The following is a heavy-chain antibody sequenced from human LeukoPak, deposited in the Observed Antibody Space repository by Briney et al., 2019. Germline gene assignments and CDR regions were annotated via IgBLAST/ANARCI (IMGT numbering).Heavy chain of an antibody. Sequence: PSETLSLTCTVSGGSISSYYWSWIRQPPGKGLEWIGYIYYSGSTNYNPSLKSRVTISVDTSKNQFSLKLSSVTAADTAVYYCVRGVTILPFDYWGQGTLVTVSS. CDR2: IYYSGST. D-gene: IGHD3-3*01. CDR3: VRGVTILPFDY. CDR1: GGSISSYY. V-gene: IGHV4-59*01. J-gene: IGHJ4*02.